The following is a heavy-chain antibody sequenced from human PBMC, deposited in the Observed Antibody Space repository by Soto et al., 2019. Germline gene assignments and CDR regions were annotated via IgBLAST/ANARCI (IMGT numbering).Heavy chain of an antibody. V-gene: IGHV1-18*01. Sequence: ASVKVSCKASGYTFTSYGISWVRQAPGQGLEWMGWISAYNGNTNYAQKLQGRVTMTTDTSTSTAYMELRSLRSDDTAVYYCARGDCSGGSCHYYRLDVWGQGTTVTVSS. J-gene: IGHJ6*02. D-gene: IGHD2-15*01. CDR3: ARGDCSGGSCHYYRLDV. CDR1: GYTFTSYG. CDR2: ISAYNGNT.